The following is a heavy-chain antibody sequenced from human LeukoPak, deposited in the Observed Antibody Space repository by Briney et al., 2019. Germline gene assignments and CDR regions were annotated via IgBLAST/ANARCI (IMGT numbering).Heavy chain of an antibody. CDR2: IYYSGST. Sequence: SETLSLTCTVSGGSVSSVSYYWSWIRQPPGKGLEWIGYIYYSGSTNYNPSLKSRVTISVDTSKDQFSLKLSSVTAADTAVYYCARDYYDSSGFGPPGPHWFDPWGQGTLVTVSS. CDR1: GGSVSSVSYY. J-gene: IGHJ5*02. D-gene: IGHD3-22*01. V-gene: IGHV4-61*01. CDR3: ARDYYDSSGFGPPGPHWFDP.